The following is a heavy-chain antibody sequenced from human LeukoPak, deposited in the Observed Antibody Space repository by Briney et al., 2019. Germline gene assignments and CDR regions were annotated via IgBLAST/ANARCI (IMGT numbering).Heavy chain of an antibody. D-gene: IGHD2-15*01. J-gene: IGHJ4*02. V-gene: IGHV3-33*01. CDR3: ARGPLGGSRPPPRDY. Sequence: GRSLRLSCAASGFTLSSDGMHWGRQAPGKGREWGAVIWYDGSNKYYADSVKGRFTISRDNSKNTLYLQMNSLRAEDTAVYYCARGPLGGSRPPPRDYWGQGTLVTVSS. CDR2: IWYDGSNK. CDR1: GFTLSSDG.